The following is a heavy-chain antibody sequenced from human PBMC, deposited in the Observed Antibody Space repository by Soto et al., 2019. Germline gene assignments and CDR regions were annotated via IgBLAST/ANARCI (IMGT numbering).Heavy chain of an antibody. D-gene: IGHD7-27*01. CDR1: GFTFSSYA. Sequence: GESLKISCAASGFTFSSYAMSWVRQAPGKGLEWVSAISGSSGSTYYADSVKGRFTISRDNSKNTLYLQMNSLRAEDTAVYYCAKDPKTGGSDYWGQGTLVTVSS. CDR3: AKDPKTGGSDY. V-gene: IGHV3-23*01. J-gene: IGHJ4*02. CDR2: ISGSSGST.